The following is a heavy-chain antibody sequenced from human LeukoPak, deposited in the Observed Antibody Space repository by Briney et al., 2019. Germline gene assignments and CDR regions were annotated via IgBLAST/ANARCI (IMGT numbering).Heavy chain of an antibody. J-gene: IGHJ6*03. CDR1: GFTFSDFY. D-gene: IGHD3-16*01. Sequence: GGTLRLSCAASGFTFSDFYMSWIRQAPGQGLEWLSYISTTGYTIYYADSVKGRFTISRDNTQNSLFLQMDSLRVEDTAVYYCARDYASEYMDVWGKGTTVTVSS. CDR3: ARDYASEYMDV. CDR2: ISTTGYTI. V-gene: IGHV3-11*04.